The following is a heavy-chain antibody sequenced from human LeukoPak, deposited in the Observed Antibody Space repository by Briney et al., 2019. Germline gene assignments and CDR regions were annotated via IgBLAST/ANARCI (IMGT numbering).Heavy chain of an antibody. CDR1: GFTFSSYA. Sequence: GGSLRLSRAASGFTFSSYAMSWVRQAPGKGLEWVSAISGSGGSTYYADSVKGRFTISRDNSKNTLYLQMNSLRAEDTAVYYCAKDMFGYYYDSSGYNNYFDYWGQGTLVTVSS. CDR2: ISGSGGST. CDR3: AKDMFGYYYDSSGYNNYFDY. V-gene: IGHV3-23*01. J-gene: IGHJ4*02. D-gene: IGHD3-22*01.